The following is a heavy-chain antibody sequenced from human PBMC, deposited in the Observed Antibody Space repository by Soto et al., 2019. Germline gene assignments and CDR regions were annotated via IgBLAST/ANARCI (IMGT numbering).Heavy chain of an antibody. Sequence: EVQVVESGGGLVQTGGSLRLSCAASGFTFNNYWMHWVRQAPGKGLVWVSRINSDGSSTSYADSVKGRFTISRDNAKNTFYRKRTSGGAGDRVVYYWEVSGGGGVSLGTGGQETLVPVPS. CDR2: INSDGSST. D-gene: IGHD3-16*01. CDR1: GFTFNNYW. CDR3: EVSGGGGVSLGT. V-gene: IGHV3-74*01. J-gene: IGHJ4*02.